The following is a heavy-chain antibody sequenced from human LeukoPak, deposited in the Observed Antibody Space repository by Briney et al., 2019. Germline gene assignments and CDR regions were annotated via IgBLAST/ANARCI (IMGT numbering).Heavy chain of an antibody. CDR3: SRGNSPHESGDYETFFDY. CDR1: GGTFSSYV. D-gene: IGHD4-17*01. V-gene: IGHV1-69*01. CDR2: IIPMFGTP. Sequence: EASVMVSCKASGGTFSSYVFTWVRQAPGQGLEWMGGIIPMFGTPNYAQKFQGRVTITADESTTTAYMELNSLRSEDKAVYYCSRGNSPHESGDYETFFDYWAQGPLVTVSS. J-gene: IGHJ4*02.